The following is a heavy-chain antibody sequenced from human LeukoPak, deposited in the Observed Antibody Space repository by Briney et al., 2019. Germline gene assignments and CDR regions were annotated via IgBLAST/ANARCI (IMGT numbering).Heavy chain of an antibody. CDR3: ARPRGSNDAFDI. CDR2: INSDGTST. CDR1: RFTFSFYW. D-gene: IGHD3-10*01. J-gene: IGHJ3*02. Sequence: GGSLRLSCAASRFTFSFYWMDWVRQAPGKGLVWVSRINSDGTSTTYADFVKGRLTISRDNAKNTLYLQMSSLRAEDTAVYYCARPRGSNDAFDIWGQGTMVTVSS. V-gene: IGHV3-74*01.